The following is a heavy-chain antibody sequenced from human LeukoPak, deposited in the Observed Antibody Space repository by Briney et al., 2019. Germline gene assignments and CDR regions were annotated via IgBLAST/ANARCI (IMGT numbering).Heavy chain of an antibody. V-gene: IGHV1-18*01. CDR3: ARPTSITLFGVDPYHMDV. J-gene: IGHJ6*03. CDR2: ISAYNGNT. D-gene: IGHD3-3*01. CDR1: GYSFTTYD. Sequence: GASVKVSCKAPGYSFTTYDISWVRQAPGQGLEWMGWISAYNGNTNYAQKLQGRVTMTTDTSTSTAYVELRSLSSDDTAVYYCARPTSITLFGVDPYHMDVWGKGTTVTVSS.